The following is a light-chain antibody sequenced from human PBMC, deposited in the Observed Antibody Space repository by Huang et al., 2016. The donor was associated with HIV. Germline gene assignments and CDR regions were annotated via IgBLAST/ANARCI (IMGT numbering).Light chain of an antibody. J-gene: IGKJ1*01. CDR1: QPVLYSSNNKNH. Sequence: DIVMTQFPDSLAVSLGERATINCRSSQPVLYSSNNKNHLARYQQKPGQPPKLLIYGASTRQSGVHDRFSGSESGKDFTRTISGLQAEDVAVYYCQQYYTTPRTFGQGTRVEIK. CDR3: QQYYTTPRT. V-gene: IGKV4-1*01. CDR2: GAS.